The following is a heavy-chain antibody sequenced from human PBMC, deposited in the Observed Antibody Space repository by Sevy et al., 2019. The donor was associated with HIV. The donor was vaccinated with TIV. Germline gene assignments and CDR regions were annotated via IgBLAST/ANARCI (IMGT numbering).Heavy chain of an antibody. V-gene: IGHV3-7*04. CDR2: IKQDESEK. J-gene: IGHJ4*02. D-gene: IGHD3-22*01. CDR1: GFSFSSYW. Sequence: GGSLRLSCAASGFSFSSYWMHWVRQAPGKGLEWVANIKQDESEKYYVASVKDRLTISRDNATNSVYLQMNSLRPEDTAIYYCARGNSGSFDYWGQGTLVTVSS. CDR3: ARGNSGSFDY.